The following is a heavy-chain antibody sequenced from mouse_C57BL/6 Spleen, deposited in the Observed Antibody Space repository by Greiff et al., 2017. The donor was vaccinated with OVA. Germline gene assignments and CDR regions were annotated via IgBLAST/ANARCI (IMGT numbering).Heavy chain of an antibody. J-gene: IGHJ4*01. CDR3: TRGGDSNYPYYYAMDY. CDR1: GYTFTDYE. D-gene: IGHD2-5*01. CDR2: IDPETGGT. Sequence: VQLQQSGAELVRPGASVTLSCKASGYTFTDYEMHWVKQTPVHGLEWIGAIDPETGGTAYNQKFKGKAILTADTSSSTAYMELRSLTSEDAAVYYCTRGGDSNYPYYYAMDYWGQGTSVTVSS. V-gene: IGHV1-15*01.